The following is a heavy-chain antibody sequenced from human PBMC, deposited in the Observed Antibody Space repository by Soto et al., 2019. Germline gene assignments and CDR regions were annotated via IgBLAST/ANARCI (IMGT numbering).Heavy chain of an antibody. CDR3: ARAVAVAADFDY. D-gene: IGHD6-19*01. CDR2: INAGNGNT. CDR1: GYTFTGYA. Sequence: QVQLVQSGAEEKKPGASVKVSCKASGYTFTGYAMHWVRQAPGQRLEWMGWINAGNGNTKYSQKFQGRVPITRDTSASPAYMELSSLGSEDTAVYYGARAVAVAADFDYWGQGTLVTVSS. J-gene: IGHJ4*02. V-gene: IGHV1-3*05.